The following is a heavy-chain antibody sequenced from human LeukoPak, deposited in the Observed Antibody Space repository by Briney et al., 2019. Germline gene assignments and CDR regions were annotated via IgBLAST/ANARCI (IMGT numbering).Heavy chain of an antibody. J-gene: IGHJ6*03. CDR3: ARDGLLGYCSSTSCYGHYYYYMDV. CDR1: GGSISSSSYY. Sequence: SETLSLTCTVSGGSISSSSYYWSWIRQPAGKGLEWIGRIYTSGSTNYNPSLKSRVTMSVDTSKNQFSLKLSSVTAADTAVYYCARDGLLGYCSSTSCYGHYYYYMDVWGKGTTVTVSS. D-gene: IGHD2-2*01. V-gene: IGHV4-61*02. CDR2: IYTSGST.